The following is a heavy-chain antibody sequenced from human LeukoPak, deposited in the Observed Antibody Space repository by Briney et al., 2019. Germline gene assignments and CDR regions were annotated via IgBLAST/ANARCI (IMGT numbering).Heavy chain of an antibody. CDR3: AKDALAMAGNPDY. D-gene: IGHD6-19*01. CDR2: IVGDGSRT. Sequence: GGSLRLSCAASGFTFRNYWMHWVRQAPEKGLVWVSRIVGDGSRTAYADSVKGRFTISRDNAKNTLYLQMNSLRGEDTALYYCAKDALAMAGNPDYWGQGTLVTVSS. V-gene: IGHV3-74*01. CDR1: GFTFRNYW. J-gene: IGHJ4*02.